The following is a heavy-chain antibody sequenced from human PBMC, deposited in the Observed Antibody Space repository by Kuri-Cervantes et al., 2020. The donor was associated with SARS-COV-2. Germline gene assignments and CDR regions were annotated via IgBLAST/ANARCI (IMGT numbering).Heavy chain of an antibody. D-gene: IGHD2-2*01. CDR1: GFTFSSYA. CDR3: AKFYRDIVVVPAARGFYFDY. CDR2: ISGSGGST. Sequence: GESPKISCAASGFTFSSYAMSWVRQAPGKGLEWVSAISGSGGSTYYADSVKGRFTISRDNSKNTLYLQMNSLRAEDTAVYYCAKFYRDIVVVPAARGFYFDYWGQGTLVTVSS. J-gene: IGHJ4*02. V-gene: IGHV3-23*01.